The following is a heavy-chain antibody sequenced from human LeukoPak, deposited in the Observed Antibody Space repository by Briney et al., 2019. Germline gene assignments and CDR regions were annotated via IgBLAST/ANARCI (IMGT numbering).Heavy chain of an antibody. J-gene: IGHJ4*02. V-gene: IGHV3-64*01. CDR2: ISSNGGST. CDR3: ARGWTDIVVVPAAITLTLPDY. D-gene: IGHD2-2*01. CDR1: GFTFSSYA. Sequence: GGSLRLSCAASGFTFSSYAMHWVRQAPGKGLEHVPAISSNGGSTYYANSVKGRFTISRDNSKNTLYLQMGSLRAEDMAVYYCARGWTDIVVVPAAITLTLPDYWGQGTLVTVSS.